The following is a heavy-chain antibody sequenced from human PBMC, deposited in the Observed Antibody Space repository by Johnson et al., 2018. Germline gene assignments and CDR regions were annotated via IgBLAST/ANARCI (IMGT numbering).Heavy chain of an antibody. CDR2: IWYDGSNK. D-gene: IGHD4-17*01. CDR3: ASTYGDYYLDV. Sequence: QVQLVQSGGGVVQPGRSLRLSCAASGFTFSSYGMHWVRQAPGKGLEWVAVIWYDGSNKYYADSVKGRFTISRDNSKKTLYLQMNSLRAEDTAVYYCASTYGDYYLDVWGKGTTVTVSS. V-gene: IGHV3-33*01. CDR1: GFTFSSYG. J-gene: IGHJ6*03.